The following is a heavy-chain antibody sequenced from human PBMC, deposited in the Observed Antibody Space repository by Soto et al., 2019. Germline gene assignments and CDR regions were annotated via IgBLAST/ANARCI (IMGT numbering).Heavy chain of an antibody. J-gene: IGHJ4*02. Sequence: QLQLQESGPGLVKPSETLSLTCTVSGGSISSSSYYWGWIRQPPGKGLEWIGSIYYSGSTYYNPSLKSRVTISVDTSKNQFSLKLSSVTAADTAVYYCAGRIAVAGNPLVHDYWGQGTLVTVSS. CDR3: AGRIAVAGNPLVHDY. CDR2: IYYSGST. D-gene: IGHD6-19*01. CDR1: GGSISSSSYY. V-gene: IGHV4-39*01.